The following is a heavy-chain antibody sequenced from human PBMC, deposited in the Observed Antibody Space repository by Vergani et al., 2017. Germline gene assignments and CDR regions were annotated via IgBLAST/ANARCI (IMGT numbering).Heavy chain of an antibody. J-gene: IGHJ4*02. CDR2: IYYSGST. V-gene: IGHV4-59*12. CDR1: GGSISSNY. Sequence: QVQLQESGPGLVKPSETLSLTCTVSGGSISSNYWSWIRQPPGKGLEWIGNIYYSGSTNYNPSLKSRVTISVDTSKNQFSLKLSSVTAADTAVYYCASVGYCSSTSCYAYYGIIDYWGQGTLVTVSS. D-gene: IGHD2-2*03. CDR3: ASVGYCSSTSCYAYYGIIDY.